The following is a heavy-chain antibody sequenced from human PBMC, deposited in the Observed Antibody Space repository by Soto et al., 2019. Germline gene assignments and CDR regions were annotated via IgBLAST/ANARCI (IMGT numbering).Heavy chain of an antibody. CDR2: IRSKAYGGTT. J-gene: IGHJ4*02. Sequence: GGSLRLSCTASGFTFGDYAMSWFRQAPGKGLEWVGFIRSKAYGGTTEYAASVKGRFTISRDDSKSIAYLQMNSLKTEDTAVYYCTRVGSSSRLVFAPRSFDYWGQGTLVTVSS. V-gene: IGHV3-49*03. CDR3: TRVGSSSRLVFAPRSFDY. D-gene: IGHD6-6*01. CDR1: GFTFGDYA.